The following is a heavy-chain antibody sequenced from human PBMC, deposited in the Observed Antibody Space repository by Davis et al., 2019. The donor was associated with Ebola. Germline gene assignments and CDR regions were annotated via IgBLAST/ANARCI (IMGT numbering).Heavy chain of an antibody. V-gene: IGHV1-2*06. D-gene: IGHD3-22*01. CDR3: ARGPRITMIVVVISIDY. J-gene: IGHJ4*02. CDR2: IKPNSGGT. CDR1: GYTFTGYY. Sequence: ASVKVSCKASGYTFTGYYMHWVRQAPGQGLEWMGRIKPNSGGTNYAQKFQGRVTMTRDTSISTAYMELSRLRSDDTAVYYCARGPRITMIVVVISIDYWGQGTLVTVSS.